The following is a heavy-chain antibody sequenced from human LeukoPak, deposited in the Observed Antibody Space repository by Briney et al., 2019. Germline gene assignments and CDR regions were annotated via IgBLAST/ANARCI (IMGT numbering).Heavy chain of an antibody. J-gene: IGHJ4*02. CDR1: GYSFTSYW. V-gene: IGHV5-51*01. CDR2: IYPRDSDT. CDR3: ARRQYSGYDFDF. Sequence: GVSLEISCKGSGYSFTSYWIGWVRQMPGKGLEWMGIIYPRDSDTRYSPSFQGQVTVSADKSISTAYLQWNTLEASDTAMYYCARRQYSGYDFDFWGQGTLVTVSS. D-gene: IGHD5-12*01.